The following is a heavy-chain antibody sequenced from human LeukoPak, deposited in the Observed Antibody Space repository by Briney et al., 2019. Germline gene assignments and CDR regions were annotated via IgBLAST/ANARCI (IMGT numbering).Heavy chain of an antibody. CDR3: ATDRGWRTSGYYLYYFEY. CDR1: GFVFRNYF. CDR2: IKNDGSEK. V-gene: IGHV3-7*01. D-gene: IGHD3-3*01. Sequence: GGSLRLSCAASGFVFRNYFMSWVHQAPGKGLEWVASIKNDGSEKYYVDSVRGRYTISRDNTKNSLYLQMSSLRAEDTAVYYCATDRGWRTSGYYLYYFEYWGQGTLVTFSS. J-gene: IGHJ4*02.